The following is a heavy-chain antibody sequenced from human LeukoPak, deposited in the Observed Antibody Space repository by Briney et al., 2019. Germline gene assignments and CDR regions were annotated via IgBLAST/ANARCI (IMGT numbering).Heavy chain of an antibody. CDR3: ARTFSHWGWLGDYYLDW. CDR2: ISNSDNTI. CDR1: GFTFSNYY. V-gene: IGHV3-11*01. D-gene: IGHD5-24*01. J-gene: IGHJ4*02. Sequence: GGSLRLSCAASGFTFSNYYMSWIRQAPGKGLEWVSYISNSDNTIYYEDSVKGRFTISRDNANNLLYLQMDSLRVEDTAVYYCARTFSHWGWLGDYYLDWWGRGTLVTVSS.